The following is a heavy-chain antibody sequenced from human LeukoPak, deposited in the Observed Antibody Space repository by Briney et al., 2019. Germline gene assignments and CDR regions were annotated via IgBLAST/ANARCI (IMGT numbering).Heavy chain of an antibody. Sequence: GGSLRLFCAASGFTFSSYAMSWIRQAPGKGLEWIAAIGGSGGTTYYADSVKGRFTISRDNSKNTLFLQMNSLRAEDTAVYYCAKQQGSGWAFDIWGQGTVVTVSS. J-gene: IGHJ3*02. CDR1: GFTFSSYA. CDR2: IGGSGGTT. D-gene: IGHD6-19*01. V-gene: IGHV3-23*01. CDR3: AKQQGSGWAFDI.